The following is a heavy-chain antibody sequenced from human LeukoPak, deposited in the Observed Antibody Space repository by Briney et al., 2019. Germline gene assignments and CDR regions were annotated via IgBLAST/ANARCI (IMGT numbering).Heavy chain of an antibody. CDR1: GFTFAKYA. J-gene: IGHJ6*03. CDR2: ISSSSSTI. D-gene: IGHD6-19*01. Sequence: GGSLRLSCAASGFTFAKYAMTWVRQAPGKGLEWVSYISSSSSTIYYADSVKGRFTISRDNAKNSLYLQMNSLRAEDTAVYYCARVLGIAVAPLYYMDVWGKGTTVTVSS. V-gene: IGHV3-48*01. CDR3: ARVLGIAVAPLYYMDV.